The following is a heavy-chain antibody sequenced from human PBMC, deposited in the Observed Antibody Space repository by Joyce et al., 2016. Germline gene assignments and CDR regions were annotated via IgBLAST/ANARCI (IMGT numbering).Heavy chain of an antibody. J-gene: IGHJ6*02. V-gene: IGHV3-30*04. CDR3: ARDFCYGVWASCFYYGMDV. CDR2: ISYDKINR. CDR1: GFTFNSNA. D-gene: IGHD2-15*01. Sequence: QVHLVESGGGVVQPGRSLRLSCAASGFTFNSNAMYWVRQAPGKGREWVAVISYDKINRYYADSVKGRFTISRDNSKNTLYLQMNSLRVEDTAVYYCARDFCYGVWASCFYYGMDVWGQGTTVTVSS.